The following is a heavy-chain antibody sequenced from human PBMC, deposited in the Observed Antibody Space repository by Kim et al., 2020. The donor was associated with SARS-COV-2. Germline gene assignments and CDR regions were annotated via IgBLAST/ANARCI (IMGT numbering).Heavy chain of an antibody. V-gene: IGHV3-33*06. J-gene: IGHJ4*02. Sequence: GGSLRLSCAASGFTFSSYGMHWVRQAPGKGLEWVAVIWYDGSNKYYADSVKGRFTISRDNSKNTLYLQMNSLRAEDTAVYYCAKDASRLVGATKYYFDYWGQGTLVTVSS. D-gene: IGHD1-26*01. CDR2: IWYDGSNK. CDR3: AKDASRLVGATKYYFDY. CDR1: GFTFSSYG.